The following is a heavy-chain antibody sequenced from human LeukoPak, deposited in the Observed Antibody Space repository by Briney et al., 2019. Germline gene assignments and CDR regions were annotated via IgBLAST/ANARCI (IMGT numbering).Heavy chain of an antibody. CDR3: GKGSLAVPATPLDF. J-gene: IGHJ4*02. D-gene: IGHD2-15*01. CDR1: GFDFSNSF. Sequence: PGGSLRLSCTASGFDFSNSFMTWVRQAPGKGLEWISYISSRNTTIYYADSVKGRFTISRDNGKNTVYLQMNNLRVDDTAVFYCGKGSLAVPATPLDFLGQGTLVTVSS. CDR2: ISSRNTTI. V-gene: IGHV3-11*01.